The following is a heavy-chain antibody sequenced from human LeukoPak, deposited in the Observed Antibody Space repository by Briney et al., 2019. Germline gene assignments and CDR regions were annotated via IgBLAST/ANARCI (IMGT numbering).Heavy chain of an antibody. V-gene: IGHV3-21*01. J-gene: IGHJ3*02. CDR3: ARGPITMIVVVSDDAFDI. CDR2: ISISSSYI. Sequence: GGSLRLSRAASGFTFSSYSMKWVRPAPGRGVEGVSSISISSSYIHYAHSVKGRFTITRDTAKNSLHLQMNSLRAEDTAVYYCARGPITMIVVVSDDAFDIWGQGTMVTVSS. CDR1: GFTFSSYS. D-gene: IGHD3-22*01.